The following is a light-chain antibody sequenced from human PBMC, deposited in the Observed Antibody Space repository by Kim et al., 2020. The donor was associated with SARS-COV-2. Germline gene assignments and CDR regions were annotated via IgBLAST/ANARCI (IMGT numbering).Light chain of an antibody. Sequence: GSIGDRLTITCRSSQGIYSYLAWYQQKPGKAPKLLIYPASSLQSGVPSRFSGSASGTDFTLTISSLQPEDFATYYCQKANSFPWTFGQGTKVDIK. CDR2: PAS. CDR1: QGIYSY. CDR3: QKANSFPWT. J-gene: IGKJ1*01. V-gene: IGKV1-12*01.